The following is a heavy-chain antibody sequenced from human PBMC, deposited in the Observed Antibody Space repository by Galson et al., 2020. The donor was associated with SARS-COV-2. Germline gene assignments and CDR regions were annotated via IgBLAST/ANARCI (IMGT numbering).Heavy chain of an antibody. Sequence: GESLKISCAASGITFSNYAMSWVRQAPGKGLEWVSAISGSGDSTYYADSVKGRFTISRDNSKNTLYLQMNSLRAEDTAVYYCAKGGPVAGTPKYVQHWGQGTLVTVSS. V-gene: IGHV3-23*01. D-gene: IGHD6-19*01. CDR3: AKGGPVAGTPKYVQH. CDR2: ISGSGDST. J-gene: IGHJ1*01. CDR1: GITFSNYA.